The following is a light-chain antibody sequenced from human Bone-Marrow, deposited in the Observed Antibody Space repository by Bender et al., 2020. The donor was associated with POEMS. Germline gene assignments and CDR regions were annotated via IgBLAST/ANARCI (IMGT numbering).Light chain of an antibody. CDR3: QAWDTYSVI. J-gene: IGLJ2*01. CDR1: DLGDKY. Sequence: SYEVTQPPSVSVSPGQTASITCSGDDLGDKYVAWYQQKPCQSPLLVIYKGTKRPSGIPERFSGSNSGNTATLTISGTQAMDAADYYCQAWDTYSVIFGGGTKLTVL. CDR2: KGT. V-gene: IGLV3-1*01.